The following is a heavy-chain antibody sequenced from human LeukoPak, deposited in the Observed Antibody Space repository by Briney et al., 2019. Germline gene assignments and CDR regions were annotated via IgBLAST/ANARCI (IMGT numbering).Heavy chain of an antibody. CDR1: GYTFTGYY. CDR3: AVVRDGYKKHVDI. V-gene: IGHV1-2*06. D-gene: IGHD5-24*01. Sequence: GASVKVSCKASGYTFTGYYMHWVRQAPGQGLEWMGRINPNSGGTNYAQKFQGRVTMTRDTSISTAYMELSRLRSDDTAVYYCAVVRDGYKKHVDIWGQGTMVTVSS. J-gene: IGHJ3*02. CDR2: INPNSGGT.